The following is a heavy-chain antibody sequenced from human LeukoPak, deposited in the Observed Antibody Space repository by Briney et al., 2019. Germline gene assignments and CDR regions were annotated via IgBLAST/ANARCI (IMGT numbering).Heavy chain of an antibody. CDR1: GASIRSGNFF. Sequence: PSETLSLTCTASGASIRSGNFFWSWIRQPAGKGLEWIGRIYTRGTTNYNPSLKSRVTISGDTSKNQVSLELSSVTAADTAVYYCARDRVQYYGAFFYWYFELWGRGTLVTVSS. V-gene: IGHV4-61*02. CDR2: IYTRGTT. D-gene: IGHD4-17*01. J-gene: IGHJ2*01. CDR3: ARDRVQYYGAFFYWYFEL.